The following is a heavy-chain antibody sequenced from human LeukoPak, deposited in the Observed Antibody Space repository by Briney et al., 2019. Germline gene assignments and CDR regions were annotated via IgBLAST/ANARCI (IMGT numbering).Heavy chain of an antibody. Sequence: ASVKVSCKASGYTFNSYYIHWMRQAPGQGLEWMGIINTNGGSTSYAQKFQGRITMTRDMSTSTVYMELSSLRSEDTAVYYCARDPPTATSGYRFVPWGQGTLVTVSS. CDR3: ARDPPTATSGYRFVP. V-gene: IGHV1-46*02. D-gene: IGHD3-22*01. CDR2: INTNGGST. CDR1: GYTFNSYY. J-gene: IGHJ5*02.